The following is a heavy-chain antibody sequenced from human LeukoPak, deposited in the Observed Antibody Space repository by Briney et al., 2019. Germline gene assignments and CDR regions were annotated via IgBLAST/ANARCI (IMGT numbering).Heavy chain of an antibody. D-gene: IGHD1-14*01. CDR2: IYYSGST. V-gene: IGHV4-59*12. CDR3: ARKPGPRTTRFDY. Sequence: SETLSLTCTVSGGSISSYYWSWIRQPPGKGLEWIGYIYYSGSTNYNPSLKSRVTISVDTSKNQFSLKLSSVTAADTAVYYCARKPGPRTTRFDYWGQGTLVTVSS. CDR1: GGSISSYY. J-gene: IGHJ4*02.